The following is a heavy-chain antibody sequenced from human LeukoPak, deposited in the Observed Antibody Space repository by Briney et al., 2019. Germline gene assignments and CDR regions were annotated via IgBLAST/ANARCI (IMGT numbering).Heavy chain of an antibody. V-gene: IGHV4-61*02. CDR1: GNSISSGDYY. CDR3: ARGPYSYDSSGAFDI. CDR2: ISSSGST. J-gene: IGHJ3*02. Sequence: PSQTLSLTCTVSGNSISSGDYYWSWIRQPAGKGLEWIGRISSSGSTNYNPSLKSRVTISVDTSKNQFSLKLSSVTAADTAVYFCARGPYSYDSSGAFDIWGQGTMVTVSS. D-gene: IGHD3-22*01.